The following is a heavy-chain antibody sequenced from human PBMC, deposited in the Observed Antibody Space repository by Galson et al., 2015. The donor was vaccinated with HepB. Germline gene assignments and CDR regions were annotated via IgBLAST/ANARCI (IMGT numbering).Heavy chain of an antibody. J-gene: IGHJ6*02. Sequence: SVKVSCKASGGTFTSYGISWVRQAPGQGLEWMGWISAYNGNTNYAQKLQGRVTMTTDTSTSTAYMELRSLRSDDTAVYYCARWSGSSSSFDYYYGMDVWGQGTTVTVSS. D-gene: IGHD6-6*01. CDR2: ISAYNGNT. CDR3: ARWSGSSSSFDYYYGMDV. CDR1: GGTFTSYG. V-gene: IGHV1-18*04.